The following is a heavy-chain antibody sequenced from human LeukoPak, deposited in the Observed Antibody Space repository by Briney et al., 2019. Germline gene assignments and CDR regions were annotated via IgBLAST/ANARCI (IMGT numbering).Heavy chain of an antibody. D-gene: IGHD3-16*02. J-gene: IGHJ4*02. V-gene: IGHV4-59*05. Sequence: SETLSLTCTVSGGSISSYYWSWIRQPPGKGLEWIGSIYYSGSTYYNPSLKSRVTISVDTSKNQFSLKLSSVTAADTAVYYCARQDAFGGVIAIDYWGQGTLVTVSS. CDR2: IYYSGST. CDR1: GGSISSYY. CDR3: ARQDAFGGVIAIDY.